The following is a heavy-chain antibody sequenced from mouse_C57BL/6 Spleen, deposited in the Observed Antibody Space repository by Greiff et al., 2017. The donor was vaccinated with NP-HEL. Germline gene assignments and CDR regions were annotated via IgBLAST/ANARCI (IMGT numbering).Heavy chain of an antibody. Sequence: EVQLQQSVAELVRPGASVKLSCTASGFTIKNTYMHWVKQRPEQGLEWIGRIDPANGNTKYAPKFQGKATITADTSSNTAYLQLSSLTSEDTAIYYCARGSGYGGYFDYWGQGTTLTVSS. CDR3: ARGSGYGGYFDY. CDR2: IDPANGNT. J-gene: IGHJ2*01. V-gene: IGHV14-3*01. D-gene: IGHD3-2*02. CDR1: GFTIKNTY.